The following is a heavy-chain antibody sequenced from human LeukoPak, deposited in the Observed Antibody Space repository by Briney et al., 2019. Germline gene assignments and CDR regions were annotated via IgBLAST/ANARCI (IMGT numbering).Heavy chain of an antibody. J-gene: IGHJ4*02. CDR3: ARHKVGASEIID. V-gene: IGHV4-38-2*01. CDR2: IYHSGST. D-gene: IGHD1-26*01. Sequence: SETLSLTCAVSGYSISSRYYWGWIRQPPGKGLEWIGSIYHSGSTYYNPSLKSRVTISVDTSKNQFSLKLSSVTAADTAVYYCARHKVGASEIIDWGQGTLVTVSS. CDR1: GYSISSRYY.